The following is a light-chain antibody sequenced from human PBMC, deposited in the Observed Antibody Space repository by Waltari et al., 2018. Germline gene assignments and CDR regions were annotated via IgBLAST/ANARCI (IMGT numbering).Light chain of an antibody. CDR1: QSISSW. V-gene: IGKV1-5*03. CDR3: QQYNSYAWT. Sequence: DIQMTQSPSTLSASVGDRVTITCRASQSISSWLAWYQQKPGKAPKRLIYKASSLESGVPSRFSGSGSGTEFTLTISSLQPDDFATYYCQQYNSYAWTFGQGTKVEIK. J-gene: IGKJ1*01. CDR2: KAS.